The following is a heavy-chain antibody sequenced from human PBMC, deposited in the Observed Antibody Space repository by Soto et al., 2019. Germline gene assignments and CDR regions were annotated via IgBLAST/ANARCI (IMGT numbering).Heavy chain of an antibody. V-gene: IGHV3-48*02. CDR2: ISSTTTTI. CDR1: GFAFSSFS. Sequence: LQLVESGGGLVQPGGSLRLSCAASGFAFSSFSMNWVRQAPGKGLEWISYISSTTTTIYYADSVKGRFTISRDSAENSLYLQMNSLRDEDTAVYYCTRDPLGVSLSQTYGMDVWGQGTTVTVSS. J-gene: IGHJ6*02. D-gene: IGHD3-10*01. CDR3: TRDPLGVSLSQTYGMDV.